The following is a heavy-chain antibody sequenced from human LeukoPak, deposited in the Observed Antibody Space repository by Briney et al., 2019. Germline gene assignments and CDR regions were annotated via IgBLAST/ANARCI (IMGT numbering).Heavy chain of an antibody. Sequence: SETLSLTCTVSGGSISNYYWSWIRQPPGKGLEWIGYIYYSGSTNYNPSLKSRVTISVDTSKNQFSLRLSSVTAADTAVYYCARDVWFGAGRTFDYWGQGTLVTVSS. CDR3: ARDVWFGAGRTFDY. CDR1: GGSISNYY. CDR2: IYYSGST. D-gene: IGHD3-10*01. J-gene: IGHJ4*02. V-gene: IGHV4-59*12.